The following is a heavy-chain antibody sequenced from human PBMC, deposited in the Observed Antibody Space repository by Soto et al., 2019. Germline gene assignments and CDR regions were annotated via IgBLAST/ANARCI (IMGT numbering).Heavy chain of an antibody. CDR2: INPATGAA. CDR3: ARGGGVGVAGSAAFDM. CDR1: GYPVTAYY. V-gene: IGHV1-2*02. Sequence: QLHLVQSGAVVKKPGASVTVSCSASGYPVTAYYMHWVRQAPGRGLEWMGGINPATGAAKYTQTCQGRVTMTRDTYTSTVYMELRGLTSADTAVFYCARGGGVGVAGSAAFDMWGQGTLVTVSS. D-gene: IGHD3-3*01. J-gene: IGHJ3*02.